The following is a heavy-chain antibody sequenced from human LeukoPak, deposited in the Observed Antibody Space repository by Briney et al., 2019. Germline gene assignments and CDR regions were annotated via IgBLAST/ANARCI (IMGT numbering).Heavy chain of an antibody. CDR1: GYTCTSYD. CDR2: MNPNSGNT. V-gene: IGHV1-8*01. Sequence: ASVKVSCKASGYTCTSYDINWVRQAPGQGLEWMGWMNPNSGNTGYAQKFQGRVTMTRNTSISTAYMELISLRSEDTAGYYCARRRSQVKGDYYYYYMDVWGKGTTVTVSS. J-gene: IGHJ6*03. D-gene: IGHD3-22*01. CDR3: ARRRSQVKGDYYYYYMDV.